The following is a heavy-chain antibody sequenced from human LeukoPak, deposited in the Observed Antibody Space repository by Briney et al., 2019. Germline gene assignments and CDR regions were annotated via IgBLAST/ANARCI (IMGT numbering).Heavy chain of an antibody. CDR1: GYTFTSYY. CDR2: INPSGGST. V-gene: IGHV1-46*01. J-gene: IGHJ4*02. Sequence: GASVKVSCKASGYTFTSYYMHWVRQAPGQGLEWMGIINPSGGSTSYAQKFQGRVTMTRDMSTSTVYMELSSLRSEDTAVYYCARGGTTDTAMVKQFSFDYWGQGTLVTVSS. CDR3: ARGGTTDTAMVKQFSFDY. D-gene: IGHD5-18*01.